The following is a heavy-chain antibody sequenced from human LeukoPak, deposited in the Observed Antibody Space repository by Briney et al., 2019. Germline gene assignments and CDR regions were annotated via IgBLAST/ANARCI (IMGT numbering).Heavy chain of an antibody. CDR1: GFTFSVYW. CDR2: IKQDGSEK. J-gene: IGHJ6*02. V-gene: IGHV3-7*01. Sequence: PGGSLRLSCAASGFTFSVYWMSWVRQAPGKGLEWVANIKQDGSEKYYVDSVKGRFTISRDNAKNSLYLQMNSLRAEDTAVYYCARDGFLEWLLYGDYYYGMDVWGQGTTVTVSS. CDR3: ARDGFLEWLLYGDYYYGMDV. D-gene: IGHD3-3*01.